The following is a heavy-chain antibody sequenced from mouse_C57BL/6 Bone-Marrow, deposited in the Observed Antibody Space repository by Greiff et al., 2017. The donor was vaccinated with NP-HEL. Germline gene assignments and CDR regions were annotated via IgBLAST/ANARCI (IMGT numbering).Heavy chain of an antibody. CDR2: IDPGSGNT. CDR3: ARWFGNSFAY. Sequence: VQLQQSGAELARPGASVKLSCKASGYTFTAYGINWVKQRIGQGLEWIGEIDPGSGNTKYNEKLKGKAALTADISSSTAYMELRSLTSEDSAVYLCARWFGNSFAYWGQGTLVTVSA. D-gene: IGHD2-1*01. CDR1: GYTFTAYG. V-gene: IGHV1-81*01. J-gene: IGHJ3*01.